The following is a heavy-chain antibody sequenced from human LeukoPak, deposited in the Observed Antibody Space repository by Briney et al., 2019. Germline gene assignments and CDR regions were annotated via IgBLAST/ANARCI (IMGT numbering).Heavy chain of an antibody. Sequence: ASVKVSCKASGYTFTSYDINWVRQATGQGLEWMGWMNPSSGNTGYAQKFQGRVTMTRNTSISTAYMELSSLRSEDTAVYYCARVYCSSTSCYSRFDYWGQGTLVTVSS. D-gene: IGHD2-2*01. J-gene: IGHJ4*02. CDR1: GYTFTSYD. CDR3: ARVYCSSTSCYSRFDY. V-gene: IGHV1-8*01. CDR2: MNPSSGNT.